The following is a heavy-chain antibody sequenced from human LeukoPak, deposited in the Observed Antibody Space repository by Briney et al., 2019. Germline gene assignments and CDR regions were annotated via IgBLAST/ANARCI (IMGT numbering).Heavy chain of an antibody. CDR3: ATSRGWLVQGFDY. CDR2: ISSSGSTI. V-gene: IGHV3-48*03. CDR1: GFTLSRYE. J-gene: IGHJ4*02. D-gene: IGHD6-19*01. Sequence: GGSLTLFCRAPGFTLSRYEMYGVRQAPGKGLEWVSYISSSGSTIYYADSVKGRFTISRDNAKNSLYPQMNSLRAEDTAVYYCATSRGWLVQGFDYWGQGTLVTVSS.